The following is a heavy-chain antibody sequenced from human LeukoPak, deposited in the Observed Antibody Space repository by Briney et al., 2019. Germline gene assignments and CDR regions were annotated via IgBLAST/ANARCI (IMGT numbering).Heavy chain of an antibody. CDR3: ASLRGYSGYDPFDY. V-gene: IGHV4-59*08. CDR1: GGSVSSYY. J-gene: IGHJ4*02. CDR2: IYYSGST. D-gene: IGHD5-12*01. Sequence: PSETLSLTCTVPGGSVSSYYWTWIRQPPGKGLEWLGYIYYSGSTNYNPSLKSRVTISVDTSKNQFSLKLSSVTAADTAVYYCASLRGYSGYDPFDYWGQGALVTVSS.